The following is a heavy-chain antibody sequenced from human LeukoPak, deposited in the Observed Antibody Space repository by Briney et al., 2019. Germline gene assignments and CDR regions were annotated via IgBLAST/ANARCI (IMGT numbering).Heavy chain of an antibody. CDR2: ISGSGDST. J-gene: IGHJ4*02. CDR3: AKMDQQQV. D-gene: IGHD6-13*01. CDR1: GFTFSNYA. Sequence: GGSLRLSCAGSGFTFSNYAMSWVRQAPGKGLEWVSGISGSGDSTYYAYSVKGRFTISRYNSKTTLDLQRKSLRAEDTADYYCAKMDQQQVWGQGTLVTVSS. V-gene: IGHV3-23*01.